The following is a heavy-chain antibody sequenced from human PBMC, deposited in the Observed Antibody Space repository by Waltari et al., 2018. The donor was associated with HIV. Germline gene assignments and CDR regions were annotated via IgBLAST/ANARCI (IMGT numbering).Heavy chain of an antibody. D-gene: IGHD3-22*01. V-gene: IGHV3-53*01. Sequence: EVLLAESGGGLIQPGGSLGLSCTASNSSISAKHVTWICQAPGGSLEWVAVVYPDDTTHYADSVSGRFTISRAKSRTKVFLLMNSLFVDDTATYFCATGVRYYGPWGQGTRVTVSS. CDR3: ATGVRYYGP. CDR1: NSSISAKH. CDR2: VYPDDTT. J-gene: IGHJ5*02.